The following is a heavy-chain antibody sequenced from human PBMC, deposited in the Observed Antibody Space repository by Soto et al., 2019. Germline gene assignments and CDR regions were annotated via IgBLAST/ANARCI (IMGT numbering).Heavy chain of an antibody. CDR3: ARDKKVPWVPAAARFDYGMAV. V-gene: IGHV1-69*13. D-gene: IGHD2-2*01. CDR2: IIPIFGTA. J-gene: IGHJ6*02. CDR1: GGTFSSYA. Sequence: SVKVSCKASGGTFSSYAISWVRQAPGQGLEWMGGIIPIFGTANYAQKFQGRVTITADESTSTAYMELSRLRSEDTAVYYCARDKKVPWVPAAARFDYGMAVWGHGNTVTV.